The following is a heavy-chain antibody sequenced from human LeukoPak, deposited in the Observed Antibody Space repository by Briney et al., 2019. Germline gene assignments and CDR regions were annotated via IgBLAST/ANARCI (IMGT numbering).Heavy chain of an antibody. CDR2: FDPEDGEA. J-gene: IGHJ4*02. CDR3: ARDIGIVVYSGSLVDY. D-gene: IGHD1-26*01. Sequence: RASVKVSCKVSGYILKELFIHWVRQAPGKGLEWMGGFDPEDGEALYAQKFQGRVTMTDDTSTSTAYMELRSLRSDDTAVYYCARDIGIVVYSGSLVDYWGQGTLVTVSS. V-gene: IGHV1-24*01. CDR1: GYILKELF.